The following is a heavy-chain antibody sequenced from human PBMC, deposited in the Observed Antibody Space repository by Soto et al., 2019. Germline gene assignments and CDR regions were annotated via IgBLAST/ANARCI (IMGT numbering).Heavy chain of an antibody. D-gene: IGHD3-3*01. Sequence: SETLSLTCAVYGGSFSGYYWSWIRQPPGKGLEWVGEINHSGSTNYNPALKRRVTISVDTSKNQFSLKLSSVSAADTAVYYCASGRWSGYFVPLWGQGTLVTVSS. J-gene: IGHJ4*02. CDR2: INHSGST. CDR1: GGSFSGYY. CDR3: ASGRWSGYFVPL. V-gene: IGHV4-34*01.